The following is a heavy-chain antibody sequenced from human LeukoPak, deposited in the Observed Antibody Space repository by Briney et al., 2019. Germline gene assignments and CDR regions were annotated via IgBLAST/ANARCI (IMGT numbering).Heavy chain of an antibody. D-gene: IGHD1-26*01. V-gene: IGHV2-5*02. CDR1: GFSLSTSGVG. CDR2: IYWDDDK. Sequence: SGPTLVNPTQTLTLTCTFSGFSLSTSGVGVGWIRQPPGKALEWLALIYWDDDKRYSPSLKSRLTITKDTSKNQVVLTMTNMDPVDTATYYCARTRKEWARNYYYYMDVWGKGTTVTVSS. J-gene: IGHJ6*03. CDR3: ARTRKEWARNYYYYMDV.